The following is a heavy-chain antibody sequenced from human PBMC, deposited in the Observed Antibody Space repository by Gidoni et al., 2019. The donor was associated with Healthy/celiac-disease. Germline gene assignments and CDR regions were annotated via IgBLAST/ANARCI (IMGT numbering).Heavy chain of an antibody. J-gene: IGHJ5*02. V-gene: IGHV4-59*01. CDR3: ARGHGSYYDYWFDP. Sequence: QVQLQESGPGLVKPSATLSLTCTVSGGSISSYYWSWIRQPPGKGLEWIGYIYYSGSTNYNPSLKSRVTISVDTSKNQFSLKLSSVTAADTAVYYCARGHGSYYDYWFDPWGQGTLVTVSS. CDR1: GGSISSYY. CDR2: IYYSGST. D-gene: IGHD1-26*01.